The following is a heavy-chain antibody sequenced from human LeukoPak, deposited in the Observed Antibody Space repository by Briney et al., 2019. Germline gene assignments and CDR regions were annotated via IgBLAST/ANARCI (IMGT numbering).Heavy chain of an antibody. Sequence: GGSLRLSCAASEFTFSSYTMNWVRQAPGKGLEWVSSISGISNYIYYADSVKGRFTISRDNAKNSLYLRMNSLRAEDTAVYYCARVGCTITSCYQADAFDIWGQGTMVTVSS. CDR3: ARVGCTITSCYQADAFDI. CDR2: ISGISNYI. J-gene: IGHJ3*02. D-gene: IGHD2-2*01. CDR1: EFTFSSYT. V-gene: IGHV3-21*01.